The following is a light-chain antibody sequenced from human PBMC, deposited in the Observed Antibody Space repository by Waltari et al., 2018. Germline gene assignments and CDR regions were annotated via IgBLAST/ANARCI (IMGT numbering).Light chain of an antibody. J-gene: IGLJ3*02. CDR2: RSD. CDR1: ASNIGHNL. Sequence: QSVLTQPPSASGTPGQRVTMSCSGSASNIGHNLVNWYQQLPGKAPKLVIYRSDPRPSGVPDRFSASKAGTSASLAISGLQSEEEADYYCAAWDDSLGGRWVFGGGTKVTVL. V-gene: IGLV1-44*01. CDR3: AAWDDSLGGRWV.